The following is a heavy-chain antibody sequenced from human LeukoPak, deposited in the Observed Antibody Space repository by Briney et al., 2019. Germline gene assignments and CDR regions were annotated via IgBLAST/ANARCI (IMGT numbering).Heavy chain of an antibody. D-gene: IGHD1-26*01. Sequence: SETLSLTCAVSGGSISSGGYSWTWIRQPPGKGLECIGHIYYSGTTYYNPSLKSRVSMSVDTSKNQFSLKLSSVTAADTAVYYCARETSGSYYDYYYYYMDVWGKGTTVTISS. CDR1: GGSISSGGYS. CDR2: IYYSGTT. V-gene: IGHV4-30-4*07. J-gene: IGHJ6*03. CDR3: ARETSGSYYDYYYYYMDV.